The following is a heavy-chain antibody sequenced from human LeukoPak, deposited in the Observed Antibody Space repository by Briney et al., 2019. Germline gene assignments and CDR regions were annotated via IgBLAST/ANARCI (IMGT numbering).Heavy chain of an antibody. Sequence: GGSLRLSCAASGFTFSDYYMSWIRQAPGKGLECMSYISGSSVYIRYADSVKGRFTVSRDNARNSLYLQMNSLSANDTAVYYCARVVGRTWYFDLWGRGALVTVSS. CDR3: ARVVGRTWYFDL. V-gene: IGHV3-11*03. J-gene: IGHJ2*01. CDR2: ISGSSVYI. CDR1: GFTFSDYY. D-gene: IGHD3-16*02.